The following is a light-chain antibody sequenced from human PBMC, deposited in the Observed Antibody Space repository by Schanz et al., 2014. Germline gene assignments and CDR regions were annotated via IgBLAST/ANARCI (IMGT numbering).Light chain of an antibody. J-gene: IGLJ2*01. CDR1: SSDVGGYNF. Sequence: QSALTQPPSASGSPGQSVTISCTGTSSDVGGYNFVSWYQQIPGKAPKLMIYKVTQRPSGVPDRFSGSKSGNTASLAITGLQAEDEADYYCQSYDTSLSDRVVFGGGTKLTVL. CDR3: QSYDTSLSDRVV. V-gene: IGLV2-8*01. CDR2: KVT.